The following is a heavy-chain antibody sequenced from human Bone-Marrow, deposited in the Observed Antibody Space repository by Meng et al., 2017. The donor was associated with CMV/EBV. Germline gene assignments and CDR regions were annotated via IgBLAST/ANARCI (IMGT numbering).Heavy chain of an antibody. J-gene: IGHJ4*02. CDR3: ARDRLRGYCSGGSCKNFDY. CDR1: GFTFSSYS. V-gene: IGHV3-21*04. D-gene: IGHD2-15*01. Sequence: GESLKISCAASGFTFSSYSMNWVRQAPGKGLEWVSSISSSSSYIYYADSVKGRFTISRDNAKNSLYLQMNSLRAEDTAVYYCARDRLRGYCSGGSCKNFDYWGQGTLVNVAS. CDR2: ISSSSSYI.